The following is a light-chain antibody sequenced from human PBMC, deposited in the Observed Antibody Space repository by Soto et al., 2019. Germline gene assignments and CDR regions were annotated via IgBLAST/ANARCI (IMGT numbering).Light chain of an antibody. J-gene: IGKJ4*01. CDR3: QQRSNGTLT. CDR1: QSVIMY. Sequence: EIVLTQSPATLALSPGERAALSXRASQSVIMYLSWYQQKPGXAPRXXXYAXSNRATGIPARLSGSGSGTDFTLTISSLDPEDFAAYYCQQRSNGTLTFGGGTKVDI. CDR2: AXS. V-gene: IGKV3-11*01.